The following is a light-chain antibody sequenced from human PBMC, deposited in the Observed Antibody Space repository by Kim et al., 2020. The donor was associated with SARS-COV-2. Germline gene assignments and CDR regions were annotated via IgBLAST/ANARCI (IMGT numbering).Light chain of an antibody. V-gene: IGKV1-27*01. CDR3: QKYNAAPWT. CDR1: QGISKS. J-gene: IGKJ1*01. Sequence: ASVGDIVTITGRASQGISKSLAWYQQKPGNVPKVLIYDASALHSGVPSRFSGSGSGTDFTLTISSLQPEDAATYYCQKYNAAPWTFGQGTKVDIK. CDR2: DAS.